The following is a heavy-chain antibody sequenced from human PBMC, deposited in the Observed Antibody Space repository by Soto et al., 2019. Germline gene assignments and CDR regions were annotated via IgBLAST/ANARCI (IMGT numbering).Heavy chain of an antibody. CDR1: GFTFRTYW. D-gene: IGHD2-15*01. V-gene: IGHV3-74*01. Sequence: GGSLRLSCAASGFTFRTYWMHWVRQAPGKGLEWVSRINGDGTISTYADSVKGRFAVSRDNAKNTLYLQMNSLRAEDTAVYYCARDIYCSGGSCYSPPKFDYWGQGTLVTSPQ. CDR2: INGDGTIS. CDR3: ARDIYCSGGSCYSPPKFDY. J-gene: IGHJ4*02.